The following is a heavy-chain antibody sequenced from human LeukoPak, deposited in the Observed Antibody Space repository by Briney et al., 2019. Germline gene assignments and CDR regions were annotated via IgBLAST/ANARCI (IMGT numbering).Heavy chain of an antibody. CDR2: IIPIFGTA. V-gene: IGHV1-69*06. CDR1: GGTFSSYA. D-gene: IGHD1-26*01. J-gene: IGHJ4*02. CDR3: ARGDSGSYLDY. Sequence: ASVKVSCKASGGTFSSYAISWVRQAPGQGLEWMGGIIPIFGTANYAQKFQGRVTITADKSTSTAYMELRSLRSDDTAVYYCARGDSGSYLDYWGQGTLVTVSS.